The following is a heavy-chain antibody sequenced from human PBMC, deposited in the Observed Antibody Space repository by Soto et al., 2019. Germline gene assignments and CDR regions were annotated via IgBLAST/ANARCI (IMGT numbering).Heavy chain of an antibody. V-gene: IGHV4-39*01. D-gene: IGHD2-15*01. CDR1: GVSLNSGHYY. J-gene: IGHJ4*02. Sequence: LSLTCSVSGVSLNSGHYYWVWVRQSPGKGLAWIASVYYDESTYYNPSLKSRVTISIDKPRNQFSLTLKSVTAADTAVYYCGKVLIGATRHADVDSWGQGARVTVSS. CDR2: VYYDEST. CDR3: GKVLIGATRHADVDS.